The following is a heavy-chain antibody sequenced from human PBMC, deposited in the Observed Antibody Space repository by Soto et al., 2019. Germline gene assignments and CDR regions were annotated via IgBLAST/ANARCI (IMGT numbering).Heavy chain of an antibody. CDR3: ARLVNIFDFDY. V-gene: IGHV5-51*01. Sequence: PGESLKISCKGSGYSSTNYWIGWVRQMPGKGLEWMGIIYVGDSDTRYSPSFQGQVTISADKSISTAYLQWSSLKASDTAMYCCARLVNIFDFDYWGQGTLVTVSS. CDR1: GYSSTNYW. D-gene: IGHD2-21*01. J-gene: IGHJ4*02. CDR2: IYVGDSDT.